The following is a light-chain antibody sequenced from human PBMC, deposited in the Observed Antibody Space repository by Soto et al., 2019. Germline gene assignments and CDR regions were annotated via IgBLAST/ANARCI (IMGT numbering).Light chain of an antibody. CDR1: SSDVGSYNL. CDR3: CSYAGSSFVV. V-gene: IGLV2-23*02. CDR2: EVS. Sequence: QSALTQPASVSGSPGQSITISCTGTSSDVGSYNLVSWYQQHPGKALKLMIYEVSKRPSGVSNRFSGSKSGNTASLTISGLQAEDEADYYCCSYAGSSFVVFGGGTKLTVL. J-gene: IGLJ2*01.